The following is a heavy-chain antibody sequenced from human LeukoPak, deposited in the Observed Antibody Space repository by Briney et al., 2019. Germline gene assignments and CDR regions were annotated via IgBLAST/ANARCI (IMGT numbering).Heavy chain of an antibody. Sequence: SETLSLTCTVSNGSISYYYWSWIRQPPGKGLEWIGYIYYSGSTNYNPSLKSRVTISVDTSKNQFSLNLSSVTAADTAVYYCARSRSIDYGDYGWFVYWGQGTLVTVSS. V-gene: IGHV4-59*08. CDR1: NGSISYYY. CDR2: IYYSGST. J-gene: IGHJ4*02. CDR3: ARSRSIDYGDYGWFVY. D-gene: IGHD4-17*01.